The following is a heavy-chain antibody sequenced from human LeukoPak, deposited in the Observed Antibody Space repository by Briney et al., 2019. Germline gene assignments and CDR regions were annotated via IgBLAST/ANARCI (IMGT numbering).Heavy chain of an antibody. CDR2: MNPNSGNT. Sequence: ASVKVSCKASGYTFTSYDINWVRQAPGQGLEWMGWMNPNSGNTGYAQKFQGRVTITRNTSISTAYMELSSLRSEDTAVYYCARGRRAVAGTRAYYYYYMDVWGKGTTVTVSS. J-gene: IGHJ6*03. CDR1: GYTFTSYD. CDR3: ARGRRAVAGTRAYYYYYMDV. V-gene: IGHV1-8*03. D-gene: IGHD6-19*01.